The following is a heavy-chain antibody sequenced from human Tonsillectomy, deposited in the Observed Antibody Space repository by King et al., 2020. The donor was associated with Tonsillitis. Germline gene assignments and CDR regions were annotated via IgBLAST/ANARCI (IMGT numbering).Heavy chain of an antibody. Sequence: VQLVESGGGLVQPGGSLRLSCAASGFTVISNSMTWVRQAPGKGLEWVSLIYSAGSTYYADSVKGRFTISRHNSKNRLYFQMNSLRVEDTALYYCARVGSIAAVDMDPWGQGTLVTVSS. V-gene: IGHV3-53*04. CDR1: GFTVISNS. CDR2: IYSAGST. CDR3: ARVGSIAAVDMDP. D-gene: IGHD6-13*01. J-gene: IGHJ5*02.